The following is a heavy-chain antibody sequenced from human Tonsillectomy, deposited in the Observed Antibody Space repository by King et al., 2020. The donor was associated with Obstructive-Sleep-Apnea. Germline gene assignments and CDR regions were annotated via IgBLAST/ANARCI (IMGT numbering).Heavy chain of an antibody. V-gene: IGHV3-30*04. CDR2: ISYDGSNK. CDR3: ANYYDSSGYHAFDY. D-gene: IGHD3-22*01. J-gene: IGHJ4*02. CDR1: GFTFRSYA. Sequence: QLVQSGGGVVQPGRSLRLSCAASGFTFRSYAMHWVRQAPGKGLEWVAVISYDGSNKYYADSVKGRFTISRDNSKNTLYLQMNSLRAEDTAVYYCANYYDSSGYHAFDYWGQGTLVTVSS.